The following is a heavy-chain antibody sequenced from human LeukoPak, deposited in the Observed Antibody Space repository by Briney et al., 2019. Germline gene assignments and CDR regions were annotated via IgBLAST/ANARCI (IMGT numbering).Heavy chain of an antibody. CDR2: INPNSGGT. D-gene: IGHD3-10*01. J-gene: IGHJ5*02. CDR1: GYTFTSYG. Sequence: ASVKVSCKASGYTFTSYGISWVRQAPGQGLEWMGWINPNSGGTNYAQKFQGRVTMTRDTSISTAYMELSRLRSDDTAVYYCARTLLWFGESKYNWFDPWGQGTLVTVSS. CDR3: ARTLLWFGESKYNWFDP. V-gene: IGHV1-2*02.